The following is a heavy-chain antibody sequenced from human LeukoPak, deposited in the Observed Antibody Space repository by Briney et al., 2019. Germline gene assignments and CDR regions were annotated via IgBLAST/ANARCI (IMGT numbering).Heavy chain of an antibody. Sequence: PGGSLRLSCAASGFTFSSYGMHWVRQAPGKGLEWVAVISDDGSNKYYADSVKGRFTISRDNSKNTLYLQMNSLRAEDTAVYYCAKSVVLAAAAADNSLDYWGQGTLVTVSS. D-gene: IGHD2-2*01. CDR2: ISDDGSNK. CDR1: GFTFSSYG. V-gene: IGHV3-30*18. J-gene: IGHJ4*02. CDR3: AKSVVLAAAAADNSLDY.